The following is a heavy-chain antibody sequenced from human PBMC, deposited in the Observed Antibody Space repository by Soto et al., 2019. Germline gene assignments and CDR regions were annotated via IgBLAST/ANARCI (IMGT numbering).Heavy chain of an antibody. CDR3: ARVGYAVTTGGAFDI. CDR1: GFTVSSNY. J-gene: IGHJ3*02. D-gene: IGHD4-17*01. V-gene: IGHV3-53*01. Sequence: EVQLVESGGGLIQPGGSLRLSCAAFGFTVSSNYMSWVRQAPGMGMEWVSVIYSDGSTYYADSVKGRFTISRDNSKTTLYIQMNSLSAEDTAVYYCARVGYAVTTGGAFDIWGQGTMVIVSS. CDR2: IYSDGST.